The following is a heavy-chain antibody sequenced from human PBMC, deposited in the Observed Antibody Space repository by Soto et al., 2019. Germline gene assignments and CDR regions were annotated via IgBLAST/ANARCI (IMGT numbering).Heavy chain of an antibody. D-gene: IGHD6-13*01. J-gene: IGHJ4*02. CDR3: AIPLPKQQLVRGAFDH. CDR2: SIPVFGTA. V-gene: IGHV1-69*01. Sequence: QVQLVQSGAEVKKPGSSVKLSCKTSGGTFRNYAINWVRQAPGQGLEWMGGSIPVFGTANYAQTFQGRFTRTADGSTSTAYMELSRLRSEDTAVYYCAIPLPKQQLVRGAFDHWGQGTLVTVAS. CDR1: GGTFRNYA.